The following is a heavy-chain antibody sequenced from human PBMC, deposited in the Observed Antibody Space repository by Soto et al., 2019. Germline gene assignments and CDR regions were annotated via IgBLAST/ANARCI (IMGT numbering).Heavy chain of an antibody. Sequence: SETLSLTCTVSGGSISSGGYYRSWIRQHPGKGLEWIGYIYYSGSTYYNPSLKSRVTISVDTSKNQFSLKLNSVTAADTAVYYCARFGYSTNIGIDYWGQGTLVTVSS. CDR3: ARFGYSTNIGIDY. CDR2: IYYSGST. V-gene: IGHV4-31*03. J-gene: IGHJ4*02. D-gene: IGHD3-22*01. CDR1: GGSISSGGYY.